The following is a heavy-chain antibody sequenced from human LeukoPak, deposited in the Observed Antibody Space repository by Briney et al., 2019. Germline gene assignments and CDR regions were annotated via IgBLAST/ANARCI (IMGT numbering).Heavy chain of an antibody. V-gene: IGHV3-23*01. CDR2: VTGSDDST. CDR3: AKDLAEQITGTTYDWFDP. Sequence: PGGSLRLSCAASGFIFNTNAMTWVRQAPGKGLEWVSTVTGSDDSTFYANSVKGRFTISRDNSKNTVFLHMTSLRAEDTAVYYCAKDLAEQITGTTYDWFDPWGQGTLVTVSS. D-gene: IGHD1-7*01. J-gene: IGHJ5*02. CDR1: GFIFNTNA.